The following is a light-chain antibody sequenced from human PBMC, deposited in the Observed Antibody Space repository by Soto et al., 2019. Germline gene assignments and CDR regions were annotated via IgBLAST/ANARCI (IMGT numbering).Light chain of an antibody. CDR3: SSYTSSSTYV. Sequence: QSALTQPASVSGSPVQSITISCTGTSSDVGAYNYVSWYLQYPGKAPKLMISEVSNRPSGVSNRFSGSKSGNTASLTISGLQAEDEADYYCSSYTSSSTYVFGTGTKVTVL. V-gene: IGLV2-14*01. J-gene: IGLJ1*01. CDR2: EVS. CDR1: SSDVGAYNY.